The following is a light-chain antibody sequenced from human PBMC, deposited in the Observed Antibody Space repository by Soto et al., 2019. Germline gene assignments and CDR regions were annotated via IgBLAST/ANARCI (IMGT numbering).Light chain of an antibody. CDR2: DAS. CDR1: QSVGSW. V-gene: IGKV1-5*01. CDR3: QQYNTYSWT. J-gene: IGKJ1*01. Sequence: DIQMTQSPSTLSASIGDRVTITCRASQSVGSWSAWYQQKPGKAPKLLIYDASSLESGVPLRFSGSGSGTEFTLTISGLQPDDFATFYCQQYNTYSWTFGPGTKVEVK.